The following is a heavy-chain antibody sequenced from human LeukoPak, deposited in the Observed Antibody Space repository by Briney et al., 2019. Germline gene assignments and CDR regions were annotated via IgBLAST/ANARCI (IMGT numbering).Heavy chain of an antibody. V-gene: IGHV4-59*01. D-gene: IGHD3-10*01. CDR1: GGPLSSYY. J-gene: IGHJ1*01. CDR2: ICYTRST. CDR3: VRHYYDSGTAKGYFQH. Sequence: SETLSLTCAVSGGPLSSYYWSWIRQPPGAGPEWIAYICYTRSTNYNPSLKSRVTISLDSSTNQFSLNLNSLPTADTAVYSCVRHYYDSGTAKGYFQHWGQGTLVTVSS.